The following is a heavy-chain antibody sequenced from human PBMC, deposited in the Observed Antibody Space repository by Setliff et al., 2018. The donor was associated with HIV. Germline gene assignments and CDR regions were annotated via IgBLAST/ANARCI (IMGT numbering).Heavy chain of an antibody. V-gene: IGHV1-18*01. CDR1: GYTFTSYG. D-gene: IGHD2-21*02. CDR2: ISAYNGNT. CDR3: AREGYCGGDCSRGVGDY. Sequence: ASVKVSCKASGYTFTSYGISWVRQAPGQGLEWMGWISAYNGNTNYAQKLQGRVTMTTDTSTSTAYMEPRSLRSDDTAVYYCAREGYCGGDCSRGVGDYWGQGTPVTVSS. J-gene: IGHJ4*02.